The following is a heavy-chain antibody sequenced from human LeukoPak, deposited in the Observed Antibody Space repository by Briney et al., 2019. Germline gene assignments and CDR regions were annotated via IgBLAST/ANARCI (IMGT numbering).Heavy chain of an antibody. V-gene: IGHV3-21*01. CDR3: ARGYYYDSSGYYYPSAYYYYYYMDV. Sequence: NPGGSLRLSCAASGFTFSSYSMNWVRQAPGKGLEWVSSISSSSSYIYYADSVKGRFTISRDNAKNSLYLQMNSLRAEDTAVYYCARGYYYDSSGYYYPSAYYYYYYMDVWGKGTTVTVSS. CDR2: ISSSSSYI. CDR1: GFTFSSYS. J-gene: IGHJ6*03. D-gene: IGHD3-22*01.